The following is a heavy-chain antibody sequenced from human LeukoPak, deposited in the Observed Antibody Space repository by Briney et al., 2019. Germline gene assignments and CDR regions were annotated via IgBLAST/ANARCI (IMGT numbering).Heavy chain of an antibody. Sequence: SETLSLTCTVSGGSISSYYWSWIRQPPGKGLEWIGYIYYSGSTNYNPCLKSRVTISVDTPKHQFSLKPSSVTAAHMAVYYCARQRRLGRADAFDIWGQATMVTVSS. V-gene: IGHV4-59*01. CDR1: GGSISSYY. D-gene: IGHD5-24*01. J-gene: IGHJ3*02. CDR2: IYYSGST. CDR3: ARQRRLGRADAFDI.